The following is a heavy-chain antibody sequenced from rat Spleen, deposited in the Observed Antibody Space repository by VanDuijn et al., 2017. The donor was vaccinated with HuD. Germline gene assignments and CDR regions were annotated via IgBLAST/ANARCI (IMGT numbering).Heavy chain of an antibody. CDR2: IWGNGSP. CDR3: ARADISANNGGFSELYYFDY. D-gene: IGHD1-11*01. Sequence: QVQLKESGPGLVQPSQPLSLTCTVSGFSLSNYGVIWVRQPPGKGLEWMGVIWGNGSPNYNSALKSRLSISRDTSKSQVYLKMNSLQTEDTATYYCARADISANNGGFSELYYFDYWGQGVMVTVSS. V-gene: IGHV2-13*01. J-gene: IGHJ2*01. CDR1: GFSLSNYG.